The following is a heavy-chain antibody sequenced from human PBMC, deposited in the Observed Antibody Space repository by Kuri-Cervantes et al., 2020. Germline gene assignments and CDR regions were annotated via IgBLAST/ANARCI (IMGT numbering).Heavy chain of an antibody. Sequence: GESLKISCAASGFTFSSYAMSWVRQAPGKGLEWVSAISGSGGSTYHADSVKGRFTISRDNSKNTLYLQMNSLRAEDTAVYYCAKGPTIIAVAGEFDYWGQGTLVTVSS. CDR2: ISGSGGST. CDR3: AKGPTIIAVAGEFDY. V-gene: IGHV3-23*01. CDR1: GFTFSSYA. D-gene: IGHD6-19*01. J-gene: IGHJ4*02.